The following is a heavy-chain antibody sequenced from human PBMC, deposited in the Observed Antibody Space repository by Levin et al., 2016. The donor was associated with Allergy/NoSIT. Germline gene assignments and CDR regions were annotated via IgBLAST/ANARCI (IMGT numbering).Heavy chain of an antibody. CDR1: GGSFSGYY. V-gene: IGHV4-34*01. CDR2: INHSGST. CDR3: AASFYWGSYRYDAFDI. Sequence: SETLSLTCAVYGGSFSGYYWSWIRQPPGKGLEWIGEINHSGSTNYNPSLKSRVTISVDTSKNQFSLKLSSVTAADTAVYYCAASFYWGSYRYDAFDIWGQGTMVTVSS. D-gene: IGHD3-16*02. J-gene: IGHJ3*02.